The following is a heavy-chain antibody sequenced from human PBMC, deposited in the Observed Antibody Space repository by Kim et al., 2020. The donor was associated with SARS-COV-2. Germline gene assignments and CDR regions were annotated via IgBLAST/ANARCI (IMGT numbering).Heavy chain of an antibody. J-gene: IGHJ6*02. D-gene: IGHD6-13*01. CDR2: IIPIFGTT. V-gene: IGHV1-69*13. CDR3: AGFSYSSSWDYYYGMDV. CDR1: GGTFSSYA. Sequence: SVKVSCKASGGTFSSYAISWVRQAPGQGLEWMGGIIPIFGTTNYAQKFQGRVTITADESTSTAYMELSSLRSEDTAVYYCAGFSYSSSWDYYYGMDVWDQGTTVTVSS.